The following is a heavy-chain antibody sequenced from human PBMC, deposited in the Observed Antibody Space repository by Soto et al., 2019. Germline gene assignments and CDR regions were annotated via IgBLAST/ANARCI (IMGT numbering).Heavy chain of an antibody. J-gene: IGHJ6*02. V-gene: IGHV3-23*01. Sequence: EMQVLESGGGLVQPGGSLRLSCAASGFAFSNFHMNWVRQAPGKGLQWVATIGGAGNDIHYADSVEGRFTVSRDNSKNTLHLQMDGLRDEDPAIYYCAKRFSDAWEAGMDVWGQGTTVTVSS. D-gene: IGHD1-26*01. CDR3: AKRFSDAWEAGMDV. CDR1: GFAFSNFH. CDR2: IGGAGNDI.